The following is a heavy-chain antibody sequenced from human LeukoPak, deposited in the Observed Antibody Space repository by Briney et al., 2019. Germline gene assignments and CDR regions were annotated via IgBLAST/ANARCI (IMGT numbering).Heavy chain of an antibody. D-gene: IGHD5-18*01. CDR3: ARDFDGSYGFDY. J-gene: IGHJ4*02. CDR2: ISSSSIYI. V-gene: IGHV3-21*01. Sequence: GGSLRLSCAASGFTFSSNAMNWVRQAPGKGLQWVSFISSSSIYIYYADSVKGRFTISRDNAKNSLYLQMNSLRAEDTAVYYCARDFDGSYGFDYWGQGTLVTVSS. CDR1: GFTFSSNA.